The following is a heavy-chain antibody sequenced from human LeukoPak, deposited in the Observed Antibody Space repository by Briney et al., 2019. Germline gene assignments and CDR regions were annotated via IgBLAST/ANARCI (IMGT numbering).Heavy chain of an antibody. CDR3: ARGALLAYCGRDCYSGTFDI. J-gene: IGHJ3*02. V-gene: IGHV1-18*04. CDR1: GYTFTSYY. Sequence: ASVKVSCKASGYTFTSYYMHWAGQAPGQGLEWMGWISAYNGNTNYAQKLQGRVTMTTDTSTSTAYMELRSLRSDDTAVYYCARGALLAYCGRDCYSGTFDIWGQGTMVTVSS. CDR2: ISAYNGNT. D-gene: IGHD2-21*02.